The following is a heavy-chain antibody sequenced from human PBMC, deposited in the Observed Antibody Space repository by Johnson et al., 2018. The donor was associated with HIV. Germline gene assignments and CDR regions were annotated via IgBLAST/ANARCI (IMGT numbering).Heavy chain of an antibody. V-gene: IGHV3-30-3*01. J-gene: IGHJ3*02. Sequence: VQLVESGGGVVQPEGSLRLSCAASGFTFSSYALSWVRQAPGKGLEWVAVISYDGSNKYYADSVKGRFTISRDNSKNTLYLQMNSLRAEDTAVYYCARAIDQGYSSGWSSDVYDIWGQGTMVTVSS. D-gene: IGHD6-19*01. CDR3: ARAIDQGYSSGWSSDVYDI. CDR1: GFTFSSYA. CDR2: ISYDGSNK.